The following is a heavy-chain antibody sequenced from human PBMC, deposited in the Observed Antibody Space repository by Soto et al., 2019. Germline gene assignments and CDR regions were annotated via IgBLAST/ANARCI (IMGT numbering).Heavy chain of an antibody. CDR3: ARDQQWIQLSYYFDY. J-gene: IGHJ4*02. Sequence: GGSLRLSCAASGFTFSSYAMHWVRQAPGKGLEWVAVISYDGSNKYYADSVKGRFTISRDNSKNTLYLQMNSLRAEDTAVYYCARDQQWIQLSYYFDYWGQGTLVTVSS. V-gene: IGHV3-30-3*01. D-gene: IGHD5-18*01. CDR2: ISYDGSNK. CDR1: GFTFSSYA.